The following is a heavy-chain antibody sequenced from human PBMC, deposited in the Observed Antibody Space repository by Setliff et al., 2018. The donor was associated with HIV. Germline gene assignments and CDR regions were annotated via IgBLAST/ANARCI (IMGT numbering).Heavy chain of an antibody. V-gene: IGHV4-61*01. Sequence: PSETLSLTCTVSGDSVSSRSYYWSWIRRPPGKGLEWIGYIYYSGSTNYNPSLKSRVTISVDTSKNQFSLKLSSVIAADTAVYYCARIFGDQGYYYGMDVWGQGTTVTVSS. J-gene: IGHJ6*02. CDR2: IYYSGST. D-gene: IGHD3-3*01. CDR1: GDSVSSRSYY. CDR3: ARIFGDQGYYYGMDV.